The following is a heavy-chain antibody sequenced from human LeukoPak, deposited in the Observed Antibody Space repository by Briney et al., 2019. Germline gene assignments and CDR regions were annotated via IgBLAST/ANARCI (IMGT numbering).Heavy chain of an antibody. CDR3: ARSDPLWFGELEAGFDY. CDR2: IKQDGSEK. V-gene: IGHV3-7*01. Sequence: GGSLRLSCAASGLTFSSYWMSWVRQAPGKGLEWVANIKQDGSEKYYVDSVKGRFTISRDNAKNSLYLQMNSLRAEDTAVYYCARSDPLWFGELEAGFDYWGQGTLVTVSS. J-gene: IGHJ4*02. D-gene: IGHD3-10*01. CDR1: GLTFSSYW.